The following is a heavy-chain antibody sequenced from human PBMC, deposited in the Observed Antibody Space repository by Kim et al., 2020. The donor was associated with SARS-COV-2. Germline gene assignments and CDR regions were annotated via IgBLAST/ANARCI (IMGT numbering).Heavy chain of an antibody. Sequence: GSLRLSCAASGFIVSSNEMSWVRQAPGKGLEWVSVIYRSGTTVYADSVKGRFTISRDNSKNTLYLQMSNLRAEDTGVYYCSRDKGASSWERIDYWGQGTLVTVSS. CDR2: IYRSGTT. D-gene: IGHD3-16*01. V-gene: IGHV3-53*01. CDR3: SRDKGASSWERIDY. CDR1: GFIVSSNE. J-gene: IGHJ4*02.